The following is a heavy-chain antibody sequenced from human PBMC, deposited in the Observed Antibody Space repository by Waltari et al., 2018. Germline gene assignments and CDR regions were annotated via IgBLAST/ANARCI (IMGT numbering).Heavy chain of an antibody. D-gene: IGHD2-2*01. CDR2: INTDGSSR. CDR3: ARDCPQHQNSPCLDV. V-gene: IGHV3-74*03. Sequence: QLVQSGGGLVQPGGSLRLACEGSGFTFHRYWMYWVRQVPGKGLRWVSRINTDGSSRPYADSVKGRFTISRDNARDTVYLQMDSLTVEDTAVYYCARDCPQHQNSPCLDVWGQGTTVTVSS. J-gene: IGHJ6*02. CDR1: GFTFHRYW.